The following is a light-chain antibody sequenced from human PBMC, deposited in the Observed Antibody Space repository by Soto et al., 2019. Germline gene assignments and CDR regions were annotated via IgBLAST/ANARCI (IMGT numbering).Light chain of an antibody. V-gene: IGKV3-15*01. CDR1: QSVSSN. J-gene: IGKJ2*01. CDR2: GAS. Sequence: EIVMTQSAATLSVSPGERATLSCRASQSVSSNLAWYQQKPGQAPRLRIYGASTRATGIPARFSGSGSGTEFTLTISSLQSEDFAVYYCQQHNNWPQTFGQRTKVDIK. CDR3: QQHNNWPQT.